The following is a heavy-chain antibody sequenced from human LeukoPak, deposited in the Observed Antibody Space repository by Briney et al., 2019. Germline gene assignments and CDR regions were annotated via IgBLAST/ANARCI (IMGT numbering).Heavy chain of an antibody. CDR1: GGSISSGDYY. CDR3: ARAGVVVTGSMDV. V-gene: IGHV4-30-4*01. CDR2: IYYSGST. Sequence: PSETLSLTCTVSGGSISSGDYYWSWIRQPPGKGLEWIGYIYYSGSTYYNPSLKSRVTISVDTSKNQFSLKLSSVTAADTAVYYCARAGVVVTGSMDVWGQGTTVTVSS. D-gene: IGHD2-21*02. J-gene: IGHJ6*02.